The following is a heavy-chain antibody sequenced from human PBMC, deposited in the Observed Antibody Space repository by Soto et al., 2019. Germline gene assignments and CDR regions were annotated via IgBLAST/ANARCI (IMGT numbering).Heavy chain of an antibody. CDR3: ARDKDVYGYGYYYGMDV. J-gene: IGHJ6*02. D-gene: IGHD5-18*01. CDR2: INPSGGST. CDR1: GYTFTSYY. Sequence: ASVKVSFKASGYTFTSYYMHWVRQAPGQGLERMGIINPSGGSTSYAQKFQGRVTMTRDTSTSTVYMELSSLRSEDTAVYYCARDKDVYGYGYYYGMDVWGQGTTVTVSS. V-gene: IGHV1-46*01.